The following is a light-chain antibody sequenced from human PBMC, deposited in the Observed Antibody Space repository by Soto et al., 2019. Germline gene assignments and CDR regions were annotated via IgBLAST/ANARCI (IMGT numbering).Light chain of an antibody. Sequence: DIQLTQSPSTLSASVGDRVTIICRASQSISSWLAWYQQKPGKAPKFLMYKASSLESGVPSRFSGSGSGTEFTLTISSLQPDDFATHYCQQYNSYPLTFGGGTKVEIK. V-gene: IGKV1-5*03. CDR1: QSISSW. J-gene: IGKJ4*01. CDR2: KAS. CDR3: QQYNSYPLT.